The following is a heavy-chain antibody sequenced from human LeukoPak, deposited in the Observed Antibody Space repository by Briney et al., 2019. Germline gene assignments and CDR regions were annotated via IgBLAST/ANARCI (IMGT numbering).Heavy chain of an antibody. CDR3: AKMPQDSSGWYSGLGYYFDC. V-gene: IGHV3-23*01. J-gene: IGHJ4*02. CDR2: ISGSGGST. CDR1: GFTFSSSA. D-gene: IGHD6-19*01. Sequence: GGSLRLSCAASGFTFSSSAMSWVRQAPGKGLEWVSAISGSGGSTYYADSVKGRFTISRDNSKNTLYLQINSLRAEDTAVYYCAKMPQDSSGWYSGLGYYFDCWGQGTLVTVSS.